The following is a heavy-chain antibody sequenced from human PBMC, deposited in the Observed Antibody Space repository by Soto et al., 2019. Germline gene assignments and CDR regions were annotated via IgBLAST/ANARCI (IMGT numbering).Heavy chain of an antibody. CDR3: ARDTTGVAMLDY. V-gene: IGHV3-30-3*01. CDR1: GFTFSSYA. J-gene: IGHJ4*02. Sequence: QVQLVESGGGVVQPGRSLRLSCAASGFTFSSYAMHWVRQAPGKGLEWVAVISYDGSNKYYADSVKGRFTISRDNSKNPLYLQMNSLRAEDTAVYYCARDTTGVAMLDYWGQGTLVTVSS. CDR2: ISYDGSNK. D-gene: IGHD3-3*01.